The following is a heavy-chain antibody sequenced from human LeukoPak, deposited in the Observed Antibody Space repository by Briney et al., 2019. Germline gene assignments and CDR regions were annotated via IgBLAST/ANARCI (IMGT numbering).Heavy chain of an antibody. CDR2: IIPSFGIA. CDR1: GGTFSSYA. J-gene: IGHJ3*02. Sequence: SLKVSCKASGGTFSSYAISWVRQAPGQGLEWMVRIIPSFGIANYAQKFQGRVTITADKSTSTAYMELSSLRSEDTAVYYCARAPQLEPGAFDIWGQGTMVTVSS. V-gene: IGHV1-69*04. D-gene: IGHD1-1*01. CDR3: ARAPQLEPGAFDI.